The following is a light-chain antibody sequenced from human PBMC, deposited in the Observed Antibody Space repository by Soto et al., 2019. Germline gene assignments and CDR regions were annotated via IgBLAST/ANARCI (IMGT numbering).Light chain of an antibody. CDR1: SSDFGSYKF. V-gene: IGLV2-23*01. Sequence: QSALTQPASVSGSPGQSVTISCTGASSDFGSYKFVSWYQHHPGTVPKVIIYETSKRPSGVSDRFSGSKSGNTASLTISGLQAEDEADYYCFSFTSTNTHVVGGGTKVTVL. J-gene: IGLJ1*01. CDR2: ETS. CDR3: FSFTSTNTHV.